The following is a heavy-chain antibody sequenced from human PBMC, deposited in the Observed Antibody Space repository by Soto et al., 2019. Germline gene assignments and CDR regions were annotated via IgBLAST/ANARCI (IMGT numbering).Heavy chain of an antibody. Sequence: PGECLKISCKGSGYSYTTYWIGWVRQMPGKGLEWMGVIYPGDSDTRYSPSFQGQVTISADKSISTAYLQWSSLKASDTAMYYCARITMVREVTIFRPKIMVVWGQGTTVTVSS. D-gene: IGHD3-10*01. V-gene: IGHV5-51*01. J-gene: IGHJ6*02. CDR3: ARITMVREVTIFRPKIMVV. CDR2: IYPGDSDT. CDR1: GYSYTTYW.